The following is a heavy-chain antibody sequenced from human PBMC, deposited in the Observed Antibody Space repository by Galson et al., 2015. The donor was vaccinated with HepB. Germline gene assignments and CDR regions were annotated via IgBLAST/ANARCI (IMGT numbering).Heavy chain of an antibody. D-gene: IGHD2-2*03. J-gene: IGHJ4*02. CDR3: ARGVGYCITTSCYNFDS. CDR1: GGSASSGTYF. CDR2: RYYSGST. Sequence: SETMSLTCTVSGGSASSGTYFWSWIRQPPGKGLEWIGYRYYSGSTNYNPSLKSRVTISLDTSSNQLSLRLNSVTAADTAAYYCARGVGYCITTSCYNFDSWGQGTLVTVSS. V-gene: IGHV4-61*01.